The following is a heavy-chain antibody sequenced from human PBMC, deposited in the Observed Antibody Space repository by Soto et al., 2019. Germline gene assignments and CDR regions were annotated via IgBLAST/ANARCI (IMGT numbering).Heavy chain of an antibody. CDR3: ARSEALLKYFQH. CDR2: IIPIFGTA. D-gene: IGHD2-21*01. J-gene: IGHJ1*01. V-gene: IGHV1-69*13. CDR1: GGTFSSYA. Sequence: GASVKVSCKASGGTFSSYAISWVRQAPGQGLEWMGGIIPIFGTANYAQKFQGRVTITADESTSTAYMELSSLRSEDTAVYYCARSEALLKYFQHWGQGTLVTVSS.